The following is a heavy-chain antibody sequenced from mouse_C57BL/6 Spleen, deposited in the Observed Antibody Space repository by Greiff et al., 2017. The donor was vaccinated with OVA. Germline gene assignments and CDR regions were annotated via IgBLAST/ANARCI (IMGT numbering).Heavy chain of an antibody. CDR3: ARGDYDGENFDY. Sequence: EVQLQQSGPELVKPGASVKMSCKASGYTFTDYNMHWVKQSHGKSLEWIGYINPNNGGTSYNQKFKGKATLTVNKSSSTAYMELRSLTSEDSAVYYCARGDYDGENFDYWGQGTTLTVSS. V-gene: IGHV1-22*01. CDR1: GYTFTDYN. D-gene: IGHD2-4*01. J-gene: IGHJ2*01. CDR2: INPNNGGT.